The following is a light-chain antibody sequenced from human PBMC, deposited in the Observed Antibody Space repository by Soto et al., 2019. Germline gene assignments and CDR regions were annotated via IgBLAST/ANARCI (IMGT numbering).Light chain of an antibody. V-gene: IGLV2-14*01. J-gene: IGLJ1*01. Sequence: QSVLTQPASVSGSPGQAITSSCIGTSSEVGGYNYVSWYQQHPGNAPRLMIYEVNNRPSGVPNRFSGSKSGNTASLTISGLQAEDEAVYYCSSKTSSRTPFVFGTGTKVTVL. CDR3: SSKTSSRTPFV. CDR1: SSEVGGYNY. CDR2: EVN.